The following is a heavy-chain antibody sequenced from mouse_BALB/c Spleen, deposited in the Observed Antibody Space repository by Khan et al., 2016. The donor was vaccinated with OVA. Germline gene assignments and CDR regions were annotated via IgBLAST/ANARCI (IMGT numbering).Heavy chain of an antibody. V-gene: IGHV2-6-1*01. CDR2: IWSDGST. CDR1: GFSLTNYG. J-gene: IGHJ4*01. D-gene: IGHD2-10*01. Sequence: QVQLKESGPGLVAPSQSLSITCTISGFSLTNYGVHWVRQPPGKGLEWLVVIWSDGSTTYNSALKSRLTICKDNSKSQVFLKMNRLQSEDTAVYFCARQPYYHYNIMDYWGQGTSVTVSS. CDR3: ARQPYYHYNIMDY.